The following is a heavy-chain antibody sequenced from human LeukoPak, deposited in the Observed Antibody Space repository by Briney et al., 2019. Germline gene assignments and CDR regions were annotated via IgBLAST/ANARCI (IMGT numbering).Heavy chain of an antibody. CDR3: ARRPYSGSPNWFDP. V-gene: IGHV5-51*01. CDR2: INLGDSDT. CDR1: GHRFTNHW. Sequence: GESLKISCEVSGHRFTNHWIGWVRQMPGKGLEWMGIINLGDSDTKYSPSFQGQVTISLDKSISTAYLQWRSLKASDTAIYYCARRPYSGSPNWFDPWGQGTLVTVSS. D-gene: IGHD1-26*01. J-gene: IGHJ5*02.